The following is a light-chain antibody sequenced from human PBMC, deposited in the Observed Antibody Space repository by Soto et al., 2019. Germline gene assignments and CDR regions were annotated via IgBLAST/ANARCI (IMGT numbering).Light chain of an antibody. V-gene: IGKV3-20*01. Sequence: ESVLTQSPSTLSLAPGERATLSCRAIQSVSSSYLAWYQQKPGQAPRLLIYGASSRATGIPDRFSGSGSGTDFTLTISRLEPEDFAVYYCQQYGSSPKITFGQGTRLEI. J-gene: IGKJ5*01. CDR1: QSVSSSY. CDR2: GAS. CDR3: QQYGSSPKIT.